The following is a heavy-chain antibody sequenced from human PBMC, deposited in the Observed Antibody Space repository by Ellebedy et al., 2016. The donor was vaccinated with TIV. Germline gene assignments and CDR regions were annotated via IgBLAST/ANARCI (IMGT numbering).Heavy chain of an antibody. J-gene: IGHJ4*02. CDR2: IHYSGNT. V-gene: IGHV4-59*03. CDR1: GASISSYY. CDR3: VGPWPGRYDH. Sequence: SETLSLXCSVSGASISSYYGNWVRQPPGKGLEWIGYIHYSGNTKYNPSLKNRVSMSVDTSNSQFSLQVSSVTAADTAVYYCVGPWPGRYDHWGQGTLVSVSS.